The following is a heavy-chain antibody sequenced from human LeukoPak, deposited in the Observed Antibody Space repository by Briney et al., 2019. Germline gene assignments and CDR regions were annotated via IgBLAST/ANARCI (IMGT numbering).Heavy chain of an antibody. D-gene: IGHD3-10*01. Sequence: SETLSLTCTVSGGSNSSSSYYWGWIRQPPGKGMEWIGSIYYSGSTYYNPSLKSRVTISVDTSKNQFSLKLSSVTAADTAVYYCARLMVRGVRGFDPWGQGTLVTVSS. CDR2: IYYSGST. J-gene: IGHJ5*02. V-gene: IGHV4-39*01. CDR3: ARLMVRGVRGFDP. CDR1: GGSNSSSSYY.